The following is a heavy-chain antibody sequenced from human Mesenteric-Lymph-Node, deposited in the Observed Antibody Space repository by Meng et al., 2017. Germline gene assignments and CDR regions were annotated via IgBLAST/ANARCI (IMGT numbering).Heavy chain of an antibody. CDR1: GFNFSTYG. CDR3: ARPPPRTENWYLDL. CDR2: ISYDGSPK. V-gene: IGHV3-30*03. Sequence: QVQLVESGGGVVQPGMSLRLSCAASGFNFSTYGIHWVRQAPGKGLEWVAVISYDGSPKFYADSVKGRFTVSRDNSKNTLALQMNSLRPEDTAVYYCARPPPRTENWYLDLWGRGTLVTVSS. J-gene: IGHJ2*01.